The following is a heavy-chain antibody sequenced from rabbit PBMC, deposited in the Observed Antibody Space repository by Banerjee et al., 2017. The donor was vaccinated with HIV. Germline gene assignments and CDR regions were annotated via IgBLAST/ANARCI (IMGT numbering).Heavy chain of an antibody. CDR1: GIDFSSYYY. V-gene: IGHV1S43*01. CDR2: IYTDSGST. CDR3: ARGAGSTYYIYFNL. Sequence: QEQLVESGGGLVTLGGSLKLSCEASGIDFSSYYYMCWVRQAPGKGLELIACIYTDSGSTWYASWVNGRFTISRSTSLNTVDLKMTSLTAADTATYFCARGAGSTYYIYFNLWGPGTLVTVS. D-gene: IGHD8-1*01. J-gene: IGHJ4*01.